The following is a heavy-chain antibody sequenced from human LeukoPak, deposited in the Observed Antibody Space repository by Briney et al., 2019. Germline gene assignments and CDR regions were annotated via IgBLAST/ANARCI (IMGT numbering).Heavy chain of an antibody. CDR1: GFTFSSYA. CDR2: ISYDGSNK. D-gene: IGHD3-16*01. J-gene: IGHJ3*02. V-gene: IGHV3-30*04. CDR3: ARDRLGGGAFDI. Sequence: GGSLRLSCAASGFTFSSYAMSWVRQAPGKGLEWVAVISYDGSNKYYADSVKGRFTISRDNSKNTLYLQMNSLRAEDTAVYYCARDRLGGGAFDIWGQGTMVTVSS.